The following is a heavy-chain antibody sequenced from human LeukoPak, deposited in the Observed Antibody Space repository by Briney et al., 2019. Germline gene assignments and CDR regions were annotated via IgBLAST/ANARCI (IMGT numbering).Heavy chain of an antibody. J-gene: IGHJ4*02. CDR3: VKDSPPRYSGSPPAY. Sequence: GGSLRLSCAASGFTFSGYWMSWVRQTPGKGLEWVANIKQDGNVKYYVDSVKGRFTISRDNAKNSLYLQINSLRADDTAVYYCVKDSPPRYSGSPPAYWGQGTLVTVSS. CDR2: IKQDGNVK. D-gene: IGHD1-26*01. CDR1: GFTFSGYW. V-gene: IGHV3-7*03.